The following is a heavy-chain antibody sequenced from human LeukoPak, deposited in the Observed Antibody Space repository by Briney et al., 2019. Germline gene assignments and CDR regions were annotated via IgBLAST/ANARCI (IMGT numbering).Heavy chain of an antibody. CDR1: GYTFTGYY. V-gene: IGHV1-2*02. Sequence: GASVKVSCKASGYTFTGYYMHWVRQAPGQGLEWMGWINPNSGGTNYAQKFQGRVTMTRDTSISTAYMELSRLRSDDTAVYYCARVKYYYGSGPFRYFDYWGQGTLVPVSS. CDR2: INPNSGGT. J-gene: IGHJ4*02. CDR3: ARVKYYYGSGPFRYFDY. D-gene: IGHD3-10*01.